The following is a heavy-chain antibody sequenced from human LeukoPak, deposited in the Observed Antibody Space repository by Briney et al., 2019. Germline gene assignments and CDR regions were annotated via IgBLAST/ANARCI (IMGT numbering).Heavy chain of an antibody. CDR2: ISPDGRDK. V-gene: IGHV3-30*18. CDR1: GFTFSSYG. D-gene: IGHD3-16*01. CDR3: AKDGATTWFGEVT. J-gene: IGHJ5*02. Sequence: GRSLRLSCAASGFTFSSYGMQWVRQAPGKGLEWVALISPDGRDKYYGDSVKGRFTISRDNSKNTLYLQMNSPRAEDTAVYYCAKDGATTWFGEVTWGQGTPVTVSS.